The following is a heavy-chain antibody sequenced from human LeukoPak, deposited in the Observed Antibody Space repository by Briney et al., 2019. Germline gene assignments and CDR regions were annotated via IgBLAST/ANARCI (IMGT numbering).Heavy chain of an antibody. V-gene: IGHV3-48*01. J-gene: IGHJ6*03. CDR2: ISNGSGNR. CDR1: AFTFSSYS. D-gene: IGHD1-26*01. CDR3: ARAAKWEFYHYYMDV. Sequence: PGGSLRLSCVASAFTFSSYSMIWVRQAPGKGLEWISYISNGSGNRYYADSVKGRFTISRDNAKNLLYLQMNSLRADDTAVYYCARAAKWEFYHYYMDVWGKGTTVAVSS.